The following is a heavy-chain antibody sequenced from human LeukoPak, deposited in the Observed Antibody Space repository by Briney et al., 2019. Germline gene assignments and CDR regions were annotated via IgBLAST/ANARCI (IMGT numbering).Heavy chain of an antibody. V-gene: IGHV5-51*01. Sequence: GESLKISCKGSGYSFTNYWIGWVRQMPGKGLEWMGIIYPGDSDTRYSPSFQGQVTISADKSISTAYLQWSSLKASDTAMYYCARRVTMVRGVYYFDYWGQGTLVTVSS. J-gene: IGHJ4*02. CDR1: GYSFTNYW. D-gene: IGHD3-10*01. CDR2: IYPGDSDT. CDR3: ARRVTMVRGVYYFDY.